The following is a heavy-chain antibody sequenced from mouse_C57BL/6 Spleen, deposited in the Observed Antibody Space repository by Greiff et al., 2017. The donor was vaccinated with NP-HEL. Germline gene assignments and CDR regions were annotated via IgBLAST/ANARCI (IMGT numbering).Heavy chain of an antibody. J-gene: IGHJ2*01. Sequence: VQLQQPGAELVKPGASVKMSCKASGYTFTSYWITWVKQRPRQGLEWIGDIYPGSGSTNYNEKFKSKATLTVDTSSSTAYMQLSSLTSEDSAVYYCARSPRGSSYNYWGQGTTLTVSS. CDR2: IYPGSGST. CDR3: ARSPRGSSYNY. V-gene: IGHV1-55*01. CDR1: GYTFTSYW. D-gene: IGHD1-1*01.